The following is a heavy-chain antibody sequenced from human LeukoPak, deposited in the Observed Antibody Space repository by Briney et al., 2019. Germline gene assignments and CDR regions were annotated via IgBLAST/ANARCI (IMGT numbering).Heavy chain of an antibody. CDR1: GFTFSSYA. V-gene: IGHV3-23*01. CDR3: AKRPVWDYCSSTSCSYYFDY. CDR2: ISGSGGST. Sequence: GGSLRLSCAASGFTFSSYAMSWVRQAPGKGLEWVSAISGSGGSTYYADSVKGRFTISRDNSKNTLYLQMNSLRAEDTAVYYCAKRPVWDYCSSTSCSYYFDYWGQGTLVTVSS. D-gene: IGHD2-2*01. J-gene: IGHJ4*02.